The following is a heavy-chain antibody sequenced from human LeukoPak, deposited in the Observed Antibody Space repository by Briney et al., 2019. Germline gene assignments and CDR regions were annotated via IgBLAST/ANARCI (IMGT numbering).Heavy chain of an antibody. V-gene: IGHV4-38-2*02. D-gene: IGHD6-25*01. CDR3: AKSSGGGGHDS. CDR2: VYHSGT. J-gene: IGHJ5*01. Sequence: PSETLSLTCTVSGYSIGSGYYWAWIRQPPGKGLEWIGCVYHSGTYYKSSRTSRVTISMDTSKNQFSLKLTSVTAADSAFYYCAKSSGGGGHDSWGQGTLVTVSS. CDR1: GYSIGSGYY.